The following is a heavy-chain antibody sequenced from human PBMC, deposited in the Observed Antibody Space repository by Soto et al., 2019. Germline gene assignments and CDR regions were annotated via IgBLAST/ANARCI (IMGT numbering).Heavy chain of an antibody. J-gene: IGHJ6*02. V-gene: IGHV4-61*01. CDR2: IYYSGST. Sequence: SQTLSLTCTVSGGSVSSRSYYWSWIRQPPGKGLEWIGYIYYSGSTNYNPSLKSRVTISVDTSKNQFSLKLSSVTAADTAVYYCARDRVLVDYYYYGMDVWGQGTTVTVSS. CDR3: ARDRVLVDYYYYGMDV. D-gene: IGHD2-15*01. CDR1: GGSVSSRSYY.